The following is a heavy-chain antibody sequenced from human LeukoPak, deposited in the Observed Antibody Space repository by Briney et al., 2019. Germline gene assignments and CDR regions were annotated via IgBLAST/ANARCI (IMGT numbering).Heavy chain of an antibody. J-gene: IGHJ3*02. CDR2: IYHSGST. V-gene: IGHV4-4*02. D-gene: IGHD3-9*01. CDR3: ARAYYGILTGLDAFDI. CDR1: GGSISSSNW. Sequence: PSETLSLTCAVSGGSISSSNWWSWVRQPPGKGLEWIGEIYHSGSTNYNPSLKSRVTISVDKSKNQFSLKLSSVTAADTAVYYCARAYYGILTGLDAFDIWGQGTMVTVSS.